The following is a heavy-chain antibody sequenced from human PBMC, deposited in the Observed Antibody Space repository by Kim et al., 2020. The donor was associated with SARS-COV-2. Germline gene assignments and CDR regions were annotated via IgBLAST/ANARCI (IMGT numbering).Heavy chain of an antibody. Sequence: GGSLRLSCAASGFTFSSYGMHWVRQAPGKGLEWVAVIWYDGSNKYYADSVKGRFTISRDNSKNTLYLQMNSLRAEDTAVYYCARDGGREATVTTGCDFDYWGQGTLVTVSS. CDR1: GFTFSSYG. V-gene: IGHV3-33*01. CDR3: ARDGGREATVTTGCDFDY. J-gene: IGHJ4*02. D-gene: IGHD4-17*01. CDR2: IWYDGSNK.